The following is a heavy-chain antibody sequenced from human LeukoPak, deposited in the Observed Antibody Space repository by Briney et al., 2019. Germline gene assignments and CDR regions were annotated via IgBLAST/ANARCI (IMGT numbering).Heavy chain of an antibody. V-gene: IGHV3-66*01. J-gene: IGHJ6*03. Sequence: GGSQRLSCAASGFTVSSNYMSWVRQAPGKGLEWVSVIYSGGSTYYADSVKGRFTISRDNSKNSLYLQMNSLRAEDTAVYYCARARDSTYMDVWGKGTTVTVSS. CDR2: IYSGGST. CDR3: ARARDSTYMDV. D-gene: IGHD2-21*02. CDR1: GFTVSSNY.